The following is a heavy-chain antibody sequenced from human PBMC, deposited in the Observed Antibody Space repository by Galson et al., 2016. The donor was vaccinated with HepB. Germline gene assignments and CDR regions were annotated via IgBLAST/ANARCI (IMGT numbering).Heavy chain of an antibody. J-gene: IGHJ6*02. CDR1: EFTFSTYG. V-gene: IGHV3-33*01. D-gene: IGHD1-14*01. CDR2: IGHDASNK. CDR3: VRGGTWYGMDV. Sequence: SLRLSCAASEFTFSTYGMHWVRQAPGKGLEWVALIGHDASNKYYADSVKGRFTISRDNAKNSLYLQMNSLNADDTAVYFCVRGGTWYGMDVWGQGTTVMVSS.